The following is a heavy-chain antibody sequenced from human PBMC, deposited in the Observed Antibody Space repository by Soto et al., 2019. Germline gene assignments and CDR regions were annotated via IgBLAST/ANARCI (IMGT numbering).Heavy chain of an antibody. CDR3: ARDWAAAGPFDC. CDR1: GYTFTSYG. CDR2: ISAYNGNT. J-gene: IGHJ4*02. V-gene: IGHV1-18*01. D-gene: IGHD6-13*01. Sequence: QVQLVQSGAEVKKPGASVKVSCKASGYTFTSYGISWVRQAPGQGLEWMGWISAYNGNTNYAQKLQGRVTMTTDTSTSTVYMVLRSLRSDDTAVYCCARDWAAAGPFDCWGQRTLVTVSS.